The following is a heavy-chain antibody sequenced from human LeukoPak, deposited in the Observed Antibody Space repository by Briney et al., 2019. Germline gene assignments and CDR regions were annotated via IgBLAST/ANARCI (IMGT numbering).Heavy chain of an antibody. J-gene: IGHJ4*02. CDR1: GYTFTSYG. D-gene: IGHD2-2*02. CDR3: ARNVVVVPAAIPLDY. V-gene: IGHV1-18*01. CDR2: ISAYNGNT. Sequence: ASVKVSCKASGYTFTSYGISWVRQAPGQGLEWMGWISAYNGNTNYAQKLQGRVTMTTDTSTSTAYMELRSLRSDDTAVYYCARNVVVVPAAIPLDYWGQGTLVTVSS.